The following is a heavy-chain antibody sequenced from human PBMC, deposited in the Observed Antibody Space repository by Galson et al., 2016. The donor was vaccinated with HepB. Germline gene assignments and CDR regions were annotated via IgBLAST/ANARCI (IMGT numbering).Heavy chain of an antibody. CDR1: GFSLNTDAVA. CDR2: IYWDDDK. Sequence: PALVKPTQTLTLTCSFSGFSLNTDAVAVGWIRQPPGKALEWLAVIYWDDDKRYSPSLKSRLTITKVTSKNQVVLTMTNMDPVDTATYYCARYYSSSRGFDYWGQGTLVTVSS. V-gene: IGHV2-5*02. J-gene: IGHJ4*02. CDR3: ARYYSSSRGFDY. D-gene: IGHD6-6*01.